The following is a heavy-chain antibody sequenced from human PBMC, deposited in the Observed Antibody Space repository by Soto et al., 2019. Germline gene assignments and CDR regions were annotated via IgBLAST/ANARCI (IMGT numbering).Heavy chain of an antibody. CDR2: IVVGSGNT. J-gene: IGHJ6*02. Sequence: SVNVSWKTAGLSFTISAVQWVRQARRQRLEWIGWIVVGSGNTNYAQKFQERVTITRDMSTSTAYMELSSLRSEDTAVYYCAAGKVDTAMANYYYGMDVWGQGTTVTVSS. D-gene: IGHD5-18*01. CDR1: GLSFTISA. CDR3: AAGKVDTAMANYYYGMDV. V-gene: IGHV1-58*01.